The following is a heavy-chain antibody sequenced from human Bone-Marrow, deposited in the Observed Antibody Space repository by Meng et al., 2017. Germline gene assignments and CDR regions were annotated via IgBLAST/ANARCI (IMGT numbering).Heavy chain of an antibody. CDR1: GFTFNTYA. V-gene: IGHV3-23*04. CDR2: ISGSGGGT. Sequence: VQLVEAGGGWVQPGGSLRLSCAASGFTFNTYAMSWVRQAPGKGLEWVSGISGSGGGTYYADSVKGRFTISRDNSKNTLYLQMDSLRAEDTAVYYCAKAPRMTMVTQASFDYWGQGTLVTVSS. D-gene: IGHD5-18*01. CDR3: AKAPRMTMVTQASFDY. J-gene: IGHJ4*02.